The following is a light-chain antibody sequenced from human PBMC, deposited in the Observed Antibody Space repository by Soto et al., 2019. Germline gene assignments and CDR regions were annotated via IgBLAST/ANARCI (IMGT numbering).Light chain of an antibody. CDR2: DAS. V-gene: IGKV3-11*01. CDR3: QQRSDWPST. J-gene: IGKJ4*01. Sequence: EIVLTQSPATLSLSPGERATLSCRASQSVSSYLAWYQQKPGQAPRLLIYDASNRATGIPARFSGSGSGTDLTPTISSLEPDDSAVYYCQQRSDWPSTVGGGTKVQIK. CDR1: QSVSSY.